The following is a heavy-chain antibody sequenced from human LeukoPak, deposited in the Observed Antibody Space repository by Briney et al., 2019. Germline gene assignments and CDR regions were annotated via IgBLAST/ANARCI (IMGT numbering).Heavy chain of an antibody. V-gene: IGHV3-23*01. D-gene: IGHD6-13*01. J-gene: IGHJ2*01. CDR1: GFTFSSYG. CDR2: ISGSGGST. Sequence: GGSLRLSCAASGFTFSSYGMSWVRQAPGKGLEWVSAISGSGGSTYYADSVKGRFTISRDNSKNTLYLQMNSLRAEDTAVYYCANLKTHLYSSSWDDYWYFDLWGRGTLVTVSS. CDR3: ANLKTHLYSSSWDDYWYFDL.